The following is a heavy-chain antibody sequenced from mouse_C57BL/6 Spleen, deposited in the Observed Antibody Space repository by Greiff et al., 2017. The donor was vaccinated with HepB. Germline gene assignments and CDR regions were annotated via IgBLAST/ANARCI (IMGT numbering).Heavy chain of an antibody. CDR1: GFTFSSYG. V-gene: IGHV5-6*01. J-gene: IGHJ4*01. Sequence: DVHLVESGGDLVKPGGSLKLSCAASGFTFSSYGMSWVRQTPDKRLEWVATISSGGSYTYYPDSVKGRFTISRDNAKNTLYLQMSSLKSEDTAMYYCARPPRSYDAMDYWGQGTSVTVSS. CDR2: ISSGGSYT. CDR3: ARPPRSYDAMDY.